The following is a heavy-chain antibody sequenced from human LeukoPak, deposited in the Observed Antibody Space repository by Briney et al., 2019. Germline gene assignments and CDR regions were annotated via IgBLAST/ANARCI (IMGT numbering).Heavy chain of an antibody. D-gene: IGHD2-21*02. Sequence: GESPKISCKGSGYRFTNYWIGWVRHMPRKGREWMGIIYRGDSDTRYSPSFQGHVTLSADKSISTAYLQWSSLEASDTAMYYCARPDCSGDCPWGQGTMVTVAS. CDR3: ARPDCSGDCP. CDR1: GYRFTNYW. CDR2: IYRGDSDT. J-gene: IGHJ5*02. V-gene: IGHV5-51*01.